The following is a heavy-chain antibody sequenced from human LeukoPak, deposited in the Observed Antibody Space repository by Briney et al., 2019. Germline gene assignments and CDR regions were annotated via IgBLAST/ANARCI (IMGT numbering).Heavy chain of an antibody. V-gene: IGHV3-23*01. CDR3: ARMEMGATGSFDY. J-gene: IGHJ4*02. CDR2: TSGSAITT. CDR1: GYTFSNYA. D-gene: IGHD1-26*01. Sequence: GGSLRLSCTTSGYTFSNYAMSWVRQVPGKGLEWVSGTSGSAITTYYADSVKGRFTISRDNSKNTLYLQMNSLRAEDTAVYYCARMEMGATGSFDYWGQGTLVTVSS.